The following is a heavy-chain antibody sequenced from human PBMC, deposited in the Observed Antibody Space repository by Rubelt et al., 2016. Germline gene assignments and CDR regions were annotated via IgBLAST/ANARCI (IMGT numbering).Heavy chain of an antibody. J-gene: IGHJ5*02. CDR3: ARGLGLGYSSSWFNWFDP. CDR2: INAGNGNT. Sequence: QVQLVQSGAEVKKPGASVKVSCKASGYPFTSYAMHWVRQAPGQRLEWMGWINAGNGNTTYSQKFQGRVTITRDTSASTAYMELSSLRSEDTAVYYCARGLGLGYSSSWFNWFDPWGQGTLVTVSS. D-gene: IGHD6-13*01. V-gene: IGHV1-3*01. CDR1: GYPFTSYA.